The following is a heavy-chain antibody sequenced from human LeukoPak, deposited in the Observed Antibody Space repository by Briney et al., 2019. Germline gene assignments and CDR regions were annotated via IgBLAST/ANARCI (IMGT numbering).Heavy chain of an antibody. CDR2: INTNTWNP. CDR3: ARSLYGGNWYFDL. CDR1: GYTFTSYA. V-gene: IGHV7-4-1*02. Sequence: WASVKVSCKASGYTFTSYAMNWVRQAPGQGLEWMGWINTNTWNPTYAQGFTERFVFSLDTSVSTAYLQISSLKAEDTAVYYCARSLYGGNWYFDLWGRGTLVTVSS. D-gene: IGHD4-23*01. J-gene: IGHJ2*01.